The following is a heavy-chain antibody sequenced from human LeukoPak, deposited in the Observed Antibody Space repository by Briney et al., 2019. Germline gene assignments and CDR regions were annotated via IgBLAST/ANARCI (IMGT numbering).Heavy chain of an antibody. D-gene: IGHD3-22*01. CDR2: INSDGSST. J-gene: IGHJ3*02. CDR1: GFTFSSYW. CDR3: AREWRGYYYDSGGYYLLDAFDI. V-gene: IGHV3-74*01. Sequence: GGSLRLSCAASGFTFSSYWMHWVRQAPGKGLMWVSRINSDGSSTSYADSVKGRFTISRDNAKNTLYLQMNSLRAEDTAVYYCAREWRGYYYDSGGYYLLDAFDIWGQGTMVIVSS.